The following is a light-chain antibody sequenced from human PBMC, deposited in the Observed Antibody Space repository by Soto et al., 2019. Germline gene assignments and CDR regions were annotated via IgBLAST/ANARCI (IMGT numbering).Light chain of an antibody. Sequence: ILLTQSPVTLSLSPGERATLSCSASQSVTTIYLAWYQQKPGQAPNLLMSCTSTRATGIPDRFSGSGSGTVFPLTINRLEPEDFAVYYCQQYGRSPRTFGQGTRV. CDR2: CTS. V-gene: IGKV3-20*01. J-gene: IGKJ1*01. CDR1: QSVTTIY. CDR3: QQYGRSPRT.